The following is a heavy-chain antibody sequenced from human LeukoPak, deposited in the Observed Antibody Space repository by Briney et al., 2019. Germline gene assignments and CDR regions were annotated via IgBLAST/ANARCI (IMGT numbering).Heavy chain of an antibody. Sequence: PGRSLRLSCTASGFTFNSYALHWVRQAPGKGLEWVALISYDGANTYYADSMKGRFTISRDNSKNTLYLQMSSLRAEDTAVYYCAREGREGYSYPALDFWGQGILVTVSS. D-gene: IGHD5-24*01. CDR1: GFTFNSYA. CDR2: ISYDGANT. J-gene: IGHJ4*02. CDR3: AREGREGYSYPALDF. V-gene: IGHV3-30-3*01.